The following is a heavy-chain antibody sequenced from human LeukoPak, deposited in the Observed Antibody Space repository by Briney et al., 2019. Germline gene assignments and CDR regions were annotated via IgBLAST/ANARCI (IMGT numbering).Heavy chain of an antibody. Sequence: PSETLSLTCTVSGYSINRGYYWGWIRQPPGMGLEWIGSIYHSVSTYYNPSLKTRVTISVDTSKNQFFLKLSFVTAADTAVYYCARVTQQQLTDAFNIWGQGTMVTVSS. V-gene: IGHV4-38-2*02. J-gene: IGHJ3*02. CDR2: IYHSVST. CDR1: GYSINRGYY. CDR3: ARVTQQQLTDAFNI. D-gene: IGHD6-13*01.